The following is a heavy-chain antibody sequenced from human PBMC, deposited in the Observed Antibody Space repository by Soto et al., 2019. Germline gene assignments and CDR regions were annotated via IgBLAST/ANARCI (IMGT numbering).Heavy chain of an antibody. CDR2: INHRGST. J-gene: IGHJ6*02. CDR1: GGSFSGYY. D-gene: IGHD3-3*01. V-gene: IGHV4-34*01. Sequence: SETLSLTCAVYGGSFSGYYWSGIRKPPGKGLEWSGEINHRGSTNYNPSLKSRVTISVDTSKNQFSLKLSSVTAADTAVYYCARGSRLRFLEWLLPLDYYGMDVWGQGTTVTVSS. CDR3: ARGSRLRFLEWLLPLDYYGMDV.